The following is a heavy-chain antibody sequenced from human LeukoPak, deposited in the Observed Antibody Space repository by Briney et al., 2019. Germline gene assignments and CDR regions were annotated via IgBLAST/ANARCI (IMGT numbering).Heavy chain of an antibody. Sequence: SETLSLTCTVSGGSISSGGYYWSWIRQHPGKGLEWIGYIYYSGSTYYNPSLKSRVTISVDTSKNQFSLKLSSVTAADTAVYYCARQRGAVNDYWGQGTLVTVSS. CDR2: IYYSGST. D-gene: IGHD2-15*01. J-gene: IGHJ4*02. V-gene: IGHV4-31*03. CDR3: ARQRGAVNDY. CDR1: GGSISSGGYY.